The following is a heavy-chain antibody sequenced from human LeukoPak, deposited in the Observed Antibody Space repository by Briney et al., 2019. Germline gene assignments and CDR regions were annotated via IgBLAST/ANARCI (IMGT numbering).Heavy chain of an antibody. D-gene: IGHD6-6*01. J-gene: IGHJ4*02. V-gene: IGHV1-2*02. Sequence: AASVKVSCKASGYTFTGYYMHWVRQAPGQGLEWMGWINPNSGGTNYAQKFQGRVTMTRDTSISTAYMELSRLRSDDTAVYYCAREGRYSSSSIPHYWGQGTLVTVSS. CDR1: GYTFTGYY. CDR3: AREGRYSSSSIPHY. CDR2: INPNSGGT.